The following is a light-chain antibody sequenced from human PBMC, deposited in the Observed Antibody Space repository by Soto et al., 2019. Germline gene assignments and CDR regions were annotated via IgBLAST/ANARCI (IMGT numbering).Light chain of an antibody. J-gene: IGKJ1*01. V-gene: IGKV3-15*01. CDR1: QSVSRS. CDR3: QQNNNWPRT. CDR2: GAS. Sequence: EIVMTQSPATLSVSPGDRATLSCRASQSVSRSLAWYQQKPGQAPRLLIYGASTRATGIPARFSGSGSGTEFTLTISSLQSEDFAVYYCQQNNNWPRTFGQGTKWIS.